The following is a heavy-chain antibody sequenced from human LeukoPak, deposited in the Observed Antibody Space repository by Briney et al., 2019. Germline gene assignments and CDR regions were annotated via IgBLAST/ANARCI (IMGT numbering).Heavy chain of an antibody. V-gene: IGHV3-53*04. Sequence: GGSLRLSCAASGFTVSTNYMSWVRQAPGKGLEWVSVIYSGGSTYYADSVKGRFTISRHNSENTLYLQMNSLRAEDTAVCYCARGMTNPFDYWGQGTLVTVSS. J-gene: IGHJ4*02. CDR3: ARGMTNPFDY. CDR1: GFTVSTNY. CDR2: IYSGGST. D-gene: IGHD4-17*01.